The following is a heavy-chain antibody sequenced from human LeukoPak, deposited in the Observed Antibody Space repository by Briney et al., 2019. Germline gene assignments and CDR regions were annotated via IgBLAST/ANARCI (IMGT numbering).Heavy chain of an antibody. J-gene: IGHJ4*02. Sequence: GGSLRLSCAASGFTFSSHAMSWVRQAPGKGLEWVSAITSGSGSNVYYTDSLKGRFTISRDNSKNTLYLQMNSLRAEDTAVYYCARHGSWSFDHWGQGTLVTVSA. CDR2: ITSGSGSNV. CDR3: ARHGSWSFDH. V-gene: IGHV3-23*01. D-gene: IGHD6-13*01. CDR1: GFTFSSHA.